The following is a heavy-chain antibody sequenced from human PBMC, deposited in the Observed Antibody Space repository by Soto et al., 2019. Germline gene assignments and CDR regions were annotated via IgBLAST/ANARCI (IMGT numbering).Heavy chain of an antibody. J-gene: IGHJ3*02. CDR1: GFTFSSYA. D-gene: IGHD3-9*01. Sequence: PGGSLRLSCASSGFTFSSYAMIWVRQAPGKGLEWVSAISGSGGSTYYADSVKGRFTISRDNSKNTLYLQMNSLRAEDTAVYYCAKGWNYDILTGSQIWGQGTMVTVSS. CDR3: AKGWNYDILTGSQI. CDR2: ISGSGGST. V-gene: IGHV3-23*01.